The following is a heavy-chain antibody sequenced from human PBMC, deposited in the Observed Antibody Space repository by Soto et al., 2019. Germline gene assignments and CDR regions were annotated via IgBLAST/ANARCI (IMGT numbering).Heavy chain of an antibody. V-gene: IGHV4-59*01. Sequence: SETLSLTCTVSGGSISSYYWSWIRQPPGKGLEWIGYIYYSGSTNYNPSLKRRVTISVDTSKNQFSLKLSSVTAADTAVYYCARHYDFWSGYYTLDYWGQGTLVTVSS. D-gene: IGHD3-3*01. CDR3: ARHYDFWSGYYTLDY. CDR2: IYYSGST. CDR1: GGSISSYY. J-gene: IGHJ4*02.